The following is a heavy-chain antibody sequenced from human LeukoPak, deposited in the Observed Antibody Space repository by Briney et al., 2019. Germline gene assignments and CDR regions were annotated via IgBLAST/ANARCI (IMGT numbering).Heavy chain of an antibody. D-gene: IGHD3-22*01. CDR1: GGSISSYY. CDR2: IYYSGST. Sequence: PSETLSLTCTVSGGSISSYYWSWIRQPPGKGLEWIGYIYYSGSTYYNPSLKSRVTISVDTSKNQFSLKLSSVTAADTAVYYCARAMIVMVYYFDYWGQGTLVTVSS. CDR3: ARAMIVMVYYFDY. V-gene: IGHV4-59*12. J-gene: IGHJ4*02.